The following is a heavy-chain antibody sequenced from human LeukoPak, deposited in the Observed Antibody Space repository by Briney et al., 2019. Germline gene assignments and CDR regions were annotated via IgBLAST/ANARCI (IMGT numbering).Heavy chain of an antibody. CDR1: GGSISSSSYY. CDR3: ARHYPGDYLGNWFDP. CDR2: IYYSGST. Sequence: NPSETLSLTCTVSGGSISSSSYYWGWIRQPPGKGLEWIGSIYYSGSTYYNPSLKSRVTISVDTSKNQFSLELRSVTAADTAVYYCARHYPGDYLGNWFDPWGQGTLVTVSS. D-gene: IGHD4-17*01. J-gene: IGHJ5*02. V-gene: IGHV4-39*01.